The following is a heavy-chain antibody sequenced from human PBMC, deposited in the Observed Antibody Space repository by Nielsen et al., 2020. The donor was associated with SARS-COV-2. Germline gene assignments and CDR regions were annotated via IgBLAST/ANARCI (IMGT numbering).Heavy chain of an antibody. D-gene: IGHD3-10*01. CDR3: ARSPYYYASGSYPTTGGFIDY. CDR2: TYYRSKWYN. J-gene: IGHJ4*02. V-gene: IGHV6-1*01. Sequence: WIRQSPSRGLEWLGRTYYRSKWYNDYAVSVKSRITINPDTSKNQFSLQLNSVTPEDTAVYYCARSPYYYASGSYPTTGGFIDYWGQGTLVTVSS.